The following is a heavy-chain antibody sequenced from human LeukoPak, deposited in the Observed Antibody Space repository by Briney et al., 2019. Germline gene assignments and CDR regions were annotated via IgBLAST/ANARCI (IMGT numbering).Heavy chain of an antibody. CDR1: GFTFSSYW. V-gene: IGHV3-74*01. D-gene: IGHD6-13*01. CDR3: VREMDIAAAGLIGY. Sequence: GGSLRLSCAASGFTFSSYWMHWVRQAPWKGLVWVSRINSDGSSTSYADSVKGRFTISRDNSKNTLYLQMNSLRAEDTAVYYCVREMDIAAAGLIGYWGQGTLVTVSS. CDR2: INSDGSST. J-gene: IGHJ4*02.